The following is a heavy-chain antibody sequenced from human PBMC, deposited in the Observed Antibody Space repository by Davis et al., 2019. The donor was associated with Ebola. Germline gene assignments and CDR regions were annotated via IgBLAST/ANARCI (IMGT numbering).Heavy chain of an antibody. Sequence: GGSLRLSCAASGFTFSSYAMSWVRQAPGKGLEWVSAISGSGGSTYYADSVKGRFTISRDNAKNSLYLQMNSLRDEDTAVYYCARDYGFWSGYYYFDYWGQGTLVTVSS. J-gene: IGHJ4*02. V-gene: IGHV3-23*01. CDR2: ISGSGGST. CDR1: GFTFSSYA. D-gene: IGHD3/OR15-3a*01. CDR3: ARDYGFWSGYYYFDY.